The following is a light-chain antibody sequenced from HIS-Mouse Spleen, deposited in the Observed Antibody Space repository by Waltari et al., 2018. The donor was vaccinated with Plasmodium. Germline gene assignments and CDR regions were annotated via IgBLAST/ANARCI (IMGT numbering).Light chain of an antibody. CDR3: SSYAGSNNLV. V-gene: IGLV2-8*01. CDR2: EVS. J-gene: IGLJ2*01. CDR1: SSELGSHNS. Sequence: QSPLTQPPAASGPPGQLVTISCTRTSSELGSHNSVPWYPQHPGKAPKLMIYEVSNRPSGVPDRFSGSKSGNTASLTVSGLQAEDEADYYCSSYAGSNNLVFGGGTKLTVL.